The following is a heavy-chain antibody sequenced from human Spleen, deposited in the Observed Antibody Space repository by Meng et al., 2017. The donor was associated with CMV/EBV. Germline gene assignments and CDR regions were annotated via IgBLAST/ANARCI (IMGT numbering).Heavy chain of an antibody. CDR2: IENDGSNK. V-gene: IGHV3-30*02. J-gene: IGHJ3*02. D-gene: IGHD1-26*01. Sequence: GGSLRLSCAGSGFTFSHYAMDWVRQGPGKGLEWVTYIENDGSNKYYADSVKGRFTISRDNFKNTVHLQMNSLRAEDTALYYCVKFFRWDQPDDAFDIWGHGTMVTVSS. CDR1: GFTFSHYA. CDR3: VKFFRWDQPDDAFDI.